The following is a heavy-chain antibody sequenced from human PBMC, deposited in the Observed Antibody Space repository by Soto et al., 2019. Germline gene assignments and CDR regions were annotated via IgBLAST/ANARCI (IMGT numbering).Heavy chain of an antibody. CDR2: IKQDGSEK. Sequence: EVQLVESGGGLVQPGGSLRLSCAASGFTFSRYWMSWVRQAPGKGQEWVANIKQDGSEKYYVDSVKGRLTISRDNAKNSLYLQMNSLRAEDTAVYYCARDRGDYDFWGGYSSVLDIWGQGTMVTVSS. V-gene: IGHV3-7*05. D-gene: IGHD3-3*01. J-gene: IGHJ3*02. CDR1: GFTFSRYW. CDR3: ARDRGDYDFWGGYSSVLDI.